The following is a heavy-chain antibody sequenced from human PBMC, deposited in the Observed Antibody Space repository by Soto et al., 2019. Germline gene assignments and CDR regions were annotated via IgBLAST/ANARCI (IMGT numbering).Heavy chain of an antibody. CDR3: SRDDSDWFFN. J-gene: IGHJ4*02. D-gene: IGHD3-9*01. V-gene: IGHV3-73*01. Sequence: GGSLRLSCAASGFTFSASAMHWVRQASGKGLEWVGRIRSKPNNYATAYAASVKGRFTISRDDSKNTAYLQMNSLESEDTAVYYCSRDDSDWFFNWGRGTLVTVSS. CDR2: IRSKPNNYAT. CDR1: GFTFSASA.